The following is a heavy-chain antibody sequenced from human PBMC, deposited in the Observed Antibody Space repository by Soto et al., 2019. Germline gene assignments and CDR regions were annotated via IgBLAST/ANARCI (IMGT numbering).Heavy chain of an antibody. J-gene: IGHJ4*02. CDR1: GFTFSSYA. V-gene: IGHV3-30*18. CDR2: ISYDGSEK. CDR3: AKALGELSPESYDY. Sequence: QVQLVESGGGVVQPGRSLRLSCAASGFTFSSYAMHWVRQAPGKGLEWVAVISYDGSEKYYADSVKGRFTISRDNSKNTLNLQMNTLRAADTAVYYCAKALGELSPESYDYWGQGTLITVSS. D-gene: IGHD3-16*02.